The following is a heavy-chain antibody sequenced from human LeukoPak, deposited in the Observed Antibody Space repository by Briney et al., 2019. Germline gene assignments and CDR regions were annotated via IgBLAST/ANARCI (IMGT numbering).Heavy chain of an antibody. V-gene: IGHV3-7*05. CDR2: IEQDGSEK. CDR1: GFTFSTYW. J-gene: IGHJ6*02. CDR3: AKDAVDTAMPYYYAMDV. D-gene: IGHD5-18*01. Sequence: GGSLRLSCAASGFTFSTYWMTWVRQAPGKGLEWVANIEQDGSEKYYVDSVKGRFTISRDNAKNSLYLQMDSLRAEDTAVYYCAKDAVDTAMPYYYAMDVWGQGTTVTVSS.